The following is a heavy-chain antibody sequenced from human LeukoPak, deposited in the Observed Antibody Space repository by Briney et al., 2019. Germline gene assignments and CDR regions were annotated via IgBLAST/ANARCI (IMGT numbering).Heavy chain of an antibody. CDR2: ISGSSLYI. CDR3: ARDPPYYDNSGYYYDS. Sequence: GGTLRLSCAASGFTFSPYSMNWVRQAPGKGLEGVSSISGSSLYIYYADSVKGRFTISSDNAKNSLYLQMNTLRAEDTAVYYCARDPPYYDNSGYYYDSWGQGTLVTVSS. CDR1: GFTFSPYS. V-gene: IGHV3-21*01. D-gene: IGHD3-22*01. J-gene: IGHJ5*01.